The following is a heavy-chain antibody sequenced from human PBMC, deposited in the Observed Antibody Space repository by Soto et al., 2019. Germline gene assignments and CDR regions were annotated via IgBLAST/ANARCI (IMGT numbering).Heavy chain of an antibody. CDR3: ARKSWSLAGSFDY. CDR2: INPGGGST. Sequence: QVQLVQSGADVKKPGASVKVSCKASGYTFTSYYMHWVRQGPGQGLEWMGIINPGGGSTSYGQKFQGRVTITRDTSTSTVYMELSSLGAEDTAVYCCARKSWSLAGSFDYWGQGTLFTVSS. J-gene: IGHJ4*02. CDR1: GYTFTSYY. V-gene: IGHV1-46*01. D-gene: IGHD6-19*01.